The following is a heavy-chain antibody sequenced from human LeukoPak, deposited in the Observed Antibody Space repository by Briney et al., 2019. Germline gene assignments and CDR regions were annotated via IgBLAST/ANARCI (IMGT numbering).Heavy chain of an antibody. Sequence: ASVKVSCKASGYTFTGYYMHWVRQAPGQGLEWMGRVNPNSGGTNYAQKFQGRVTMTRDTSTSTAYMELSRLRTEDTAVYYCASVYLYGMDVWGQGTTVTVSS. CDR3: ASVYLYGMDV. J-gene: IGHJ6*02. V-gene: IGHV1-2*06. CDR2: VNPNSGGT. CDR1: GYTFTGYY. D-gene: IGHD2-8*01.